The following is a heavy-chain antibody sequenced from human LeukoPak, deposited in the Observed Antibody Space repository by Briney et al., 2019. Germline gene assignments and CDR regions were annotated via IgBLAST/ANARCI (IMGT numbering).Heavy chain of an antibody. CDR2: ISVYTGDT. Sequence: GASVKVSCKTSGYTFSNYDIYWVRQAPGQGLECMGWISVYTGDTKYAQILQGRFTVTTDTSTSTAYMELRSLTYDDTAVYYCARAGYCGDGGCRGGSAFDVWGQGTMVTVSS. D-gene: IGHD2-15*01. CDR1: GYTFSNYD. CDR3: ARAGYCGDGGCRGGSAFDV. V-gene: IGHV1-18*01. J-gene: IGHJ3*01.